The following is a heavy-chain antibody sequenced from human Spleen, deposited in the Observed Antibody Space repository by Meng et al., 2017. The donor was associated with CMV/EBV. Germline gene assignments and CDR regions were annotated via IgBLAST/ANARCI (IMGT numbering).Heavy chain of an antibody. CDR2: IYSGGST. Sequence: FTVSSNYMSWVRQAPGKGLEWVSVIYSGGSTYYADSVKGRFTISRDNSKNTLYLQMNSLRAEDTAVYYCARGGQYSSGWYGFGAFDIWGQGTMVTVSS. D-gene: IGHD6-19*01. J-gene: IGHJ3*02. V-gene: IGHV3-66*02. CDR3: ARGGQYSSGWYGFGAFDI. CDR1: FTVSSNY.